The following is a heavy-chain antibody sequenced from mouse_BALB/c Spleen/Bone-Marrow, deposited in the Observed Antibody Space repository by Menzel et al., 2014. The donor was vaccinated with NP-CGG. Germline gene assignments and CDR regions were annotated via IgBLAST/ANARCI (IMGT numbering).Heavy chain of an antibody. CDR1: GYTFTSYW. CDR2: INPSTGYT. V-gene: IGHV1-7*01. CDR3: ARSRTGTYFDY. J-gene: IGHJ2*01. D-gene: IGHD4-1*01. Sequence: VQLQESGAELAKPGASVKMSCKASGYTFTSYWMHWVKQRPGQGLEWIGYINPSTGYTEYNQKFKDMATLTADKSSSTAYMQLSSLTSEDSAVYYCARSRTGTYFDYWGQGTTLTVSS.